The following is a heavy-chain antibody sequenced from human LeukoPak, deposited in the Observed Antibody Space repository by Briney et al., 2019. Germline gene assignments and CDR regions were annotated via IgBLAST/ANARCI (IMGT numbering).Heavy chain of an antibody. J-gene: IGHJ6*02. D-gene: IGHD3-10*01. CDR2: INSDGSST. CDR3: ARGFTMVRGAYWSNYYGMDV. V-gene: IGHV3-74*01. Sequence: GGSLRLSCAASGFTFSSYWMHWVRQAPGKGLVWVSRINSDGSSTSYADSVKGRFTISRDNAKNTLYLQMNSLRAEDTAVYYCARGFTMVRGAYWSNYYGMDVWGQGTTVTVSS. CDR1: GFTFSSYW.